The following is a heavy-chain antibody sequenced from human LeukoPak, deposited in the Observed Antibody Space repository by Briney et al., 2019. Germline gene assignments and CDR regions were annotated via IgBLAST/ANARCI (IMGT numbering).Heavy chain of an antibody. CDR1: GASISSYY. D-gene: IGHD6-13*01. V-gene: IGHV4-59*01. CDR3: ARDGSSSWPAYNWFDP. J-gene: IGHJ5*02. CDR2: IYYSGSI. Sequence: PSETLSLTCTVSGASISSYYWSWIRQPPGKGLEWIGDIYYSGSIKYNPSLKSRVTMSVDTSKNQFSLKLSSVTAADTAVYYCARDGSSSWPAYNWFDPWGQGTLVTVSS.